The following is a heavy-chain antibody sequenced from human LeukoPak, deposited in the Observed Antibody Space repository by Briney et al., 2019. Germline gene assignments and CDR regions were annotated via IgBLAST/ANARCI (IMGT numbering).Heavy chain of an antibody. Sequence: GGPRESFFQGSGIHLNRNWIEWGRTGPGKGQHCIGMTYPGDSDTKYSPSFQGHVTISAHKSISTPYLQWSSLKASDSDMYYCARAHASDYWGQGTLVTVSS. V-gene: IGHV5-51*01. CDR2: TYPGDSDT. CDR1: GIHLNRNW. J-gene: IGHJ4*02. CDR3: ARAHASDY.